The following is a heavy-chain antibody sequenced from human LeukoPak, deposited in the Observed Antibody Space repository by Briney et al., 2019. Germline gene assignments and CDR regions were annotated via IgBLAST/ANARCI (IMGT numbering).Heavy chain of an antibody. CDR3: ARGLAVAGSSWFDP. D-gene: IGHD6-19*01. J-gene: IGHJ5*02. CDR1: GFAFSSYW. V-gene: IGHV3-74*01. CDR2: INSDGSSR. Sequence: QPGGSLKLSCAASGFAFSSYWMHWVRQVPGKGLVWVSRINSDGSSRSYVDSVMGRFTISRDNAKNTLYLQLDSLRAEDTAVYYCARGLAVAGSSWFDPWGQGTLVSVS.